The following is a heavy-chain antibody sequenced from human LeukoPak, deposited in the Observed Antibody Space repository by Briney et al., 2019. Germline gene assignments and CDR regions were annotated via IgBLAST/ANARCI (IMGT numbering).Heavy chain of an antibody. CDR1: GFTFSSYA. V-gene: IGHV3-23*01. D-gene: IGHD6-19*01. CDR3: AKDPTYSSGPPRYFDL. CDR2: ISGSGGST. Sequence: GGSLRLSCAASGFTFSSYAMSWVRQAPGKGLEWVSAISGSGGSTYYADSVKGRFTISRDNSKNTLYLQMNSLRAEGTAVYYCAKDPTYSSGPPRYFDLWGRGTLVTVSS. J-gene: IGHJ2*01.